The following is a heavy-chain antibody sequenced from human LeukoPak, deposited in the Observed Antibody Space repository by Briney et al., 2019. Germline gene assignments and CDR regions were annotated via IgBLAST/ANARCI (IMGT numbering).Heavy chain of an antibody. CDR1: GYTFTGYY. CDR2: INPNSGDT. V-gene: IGHV1-2*02. CDR3: ARGVAGTYYYYYMDV. Sequence: ASVKVSYKASGYTFTGYYIHWVRQAPGQGLEWMGWINPNSGDTNYAQKFQGRVTMTRDTSISTAYMELSRLRSDDTALYYCARGVAGTYYYYYMDVWGKGTTVTVSS. J-gene: IGHJ6*03. D-gene: IGHD6-19*01.